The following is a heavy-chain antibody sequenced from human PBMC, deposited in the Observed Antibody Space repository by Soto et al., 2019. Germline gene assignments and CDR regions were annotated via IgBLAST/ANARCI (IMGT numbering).Heavy chain of an antibody. J-gene: IGHJ4*02. CDR2: ISSSSSYI. CDR3: ASAEYYYDSSGWYY. Sequence: GGSLRLSCAASGFTFSSYSMNWVRQAPGKGLEWVSSISSSSSYIYYADSVKGRFTISRDNAKNSLYLQMNTLRAEDTAVYYCASAEYYYDSSGWYYWGQGTLVTVSS. V-gene: IGHV3-21*01. CDR1: GFTFSSYS. D-gene: IGHD3-22*01.